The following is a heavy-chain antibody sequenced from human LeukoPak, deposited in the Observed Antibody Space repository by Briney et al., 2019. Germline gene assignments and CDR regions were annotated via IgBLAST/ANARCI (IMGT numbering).Heavy chain of an antibody. CDR3: AGRGFGELSNYYFDY. Sequence: SETLSLTCAVYGGSFSGYYWSWIRQPPGKGLEWIGEINHSGSTNYNPSLKSRVTISVDTSKNQFSLKLSSVTAADTAVYYCAGRGFGELSNYYFDYWGQGTLVTVSS. J-gene: IGHJ4*02. CDR2: INHSGST. CDR1: GGSFSGYY. V-gene: IGHV4-34*01. D-gene: IGHD3-10*01.